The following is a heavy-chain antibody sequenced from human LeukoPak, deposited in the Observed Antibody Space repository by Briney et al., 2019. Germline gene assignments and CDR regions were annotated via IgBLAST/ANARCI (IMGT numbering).Heavy chain of an antibody. D-gene: IGHD3-16*01. CDR1: GFTFSSYA. CDR3: AQPQAHTFGGSSPVY. Sequence: GGSLRLSCAASGFTFSSYAMSWVRQAPGKGLEWVSAISGSGGSTYYADSVKGRFTVSRDNSKNTLYLQMNSLRAEDTAVYYCAQPQAHTFGGSSPVYWGQGTLVTVSS. V-gene: IGHV3-23*01. J-gene: IGHJ4*02. CDR2: ISGSGGST.